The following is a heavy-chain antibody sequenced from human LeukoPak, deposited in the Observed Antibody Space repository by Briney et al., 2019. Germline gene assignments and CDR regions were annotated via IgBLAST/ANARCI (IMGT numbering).Heavy chain of an antibody. V-gene: IGHV3-48*04. J-gene: IGHJ3*02. CDR1: GFTFSSYS. CDR2: ISSSSSTI. Sequence: PGGSLRLSCAASGFTFSSYSMNWVRQAPGEGLEWVSYISSSSSTIYYADSVKGRFTISRDNAKNSLYLQMNSLRAEDTAVYYCARESFLEGAFDIWGQGTMVTVSS. CDR3: ARESFLEGAFDI. D-gene: IGHD3-16*02.